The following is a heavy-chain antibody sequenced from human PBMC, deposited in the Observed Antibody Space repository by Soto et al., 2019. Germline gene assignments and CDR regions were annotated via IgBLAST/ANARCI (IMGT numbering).Heavy chain of an antibody. CDR2: VYYSGST. D-gene: IGHD6-19*01. Sequence: NPSETLSLTCTVSGGSIRSYYWSWIRQPPGKGLEWIGYVYYSGSTKYNPSLKSRLTISLDTSKNQFSLKLASVTAADTAVYYCAGQKTVAGREDNFDSWGQGTMVTVSS. CDR1: GGSIRSYY. CDR3: AGQKTVAGREDNFDS. J-gene: IGHJ3*02. V-gene: IGHV4-59*08.